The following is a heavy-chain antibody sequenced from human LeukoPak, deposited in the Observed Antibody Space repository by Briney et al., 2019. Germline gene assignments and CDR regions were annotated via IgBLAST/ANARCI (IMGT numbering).Heavy chain of an antibody. CDR3: ARSGKWWRGAFDI. J-gene: IGHJ3*02. D-gene: IGHD2-8*01. CDR2: IKQDGSEK. CDR1: GFTFSDYY. V-gene: IGHV3-7*01. Sequence: PGGSLRLSCAASGFTFSDYYMSWIRQAPGKGLEWVANIKQDGSEKYYVDSVKGRFTISRDNAKNSLYLQMNSLRAEDTAVYYCARSGKWWRGAFDIWGQGTMVTVSS.